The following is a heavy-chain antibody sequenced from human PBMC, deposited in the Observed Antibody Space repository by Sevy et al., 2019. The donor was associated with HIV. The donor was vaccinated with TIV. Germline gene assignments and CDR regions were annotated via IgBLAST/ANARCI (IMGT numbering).Heavy chain of an antibody. J-gene: IGHJ4*02. CDR3: ARDRGGIVLEVAVVLDY. CDR2: ISVYNDDT. V-gene: IGHV1-18*01. Sequence: ASVKVSCKASGYTFNSYGISWVRQAPGQGLEWMGWISVYNDDTNYAQKLQGRLTMTTDTSTSTAYMELRSLRSDDTAVYYCARDRGGIVLEVAVVLDYWGQGTLVTVSS. D-gene: IGHD2-15*01. CDR1: GYTFNSYG.